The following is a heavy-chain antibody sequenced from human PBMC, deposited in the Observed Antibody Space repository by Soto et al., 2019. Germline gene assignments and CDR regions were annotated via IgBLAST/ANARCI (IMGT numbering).Heavy chain of an antibody. Sequence: GGSLRLSCAASGFTFSSYSMNWVRQAPGKGLEWVSYISSSSGNIYYAGSVQGRFTISRDNAKNSLHLQMSSLRDEDSAIYYCARWEYSSSSGWFDPWGQGTLVTVSS. J-gene: IGHJ5*02. CDR1: GFTFSSYS. CDR2: ISSSSGNI. CDR3: ARWEYSSSSGWFDP. V-gene: IGHV3-48*02. D-gene: IGHD6-6*01.